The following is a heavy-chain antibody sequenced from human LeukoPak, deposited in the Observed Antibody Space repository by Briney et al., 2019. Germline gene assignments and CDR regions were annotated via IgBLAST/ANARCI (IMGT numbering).Heavy chain of an antibody. V-gene: IGHV1-8*03. Sequence: ASVKVSCKSSGYTFTSHDINWVRQAIGQGLEWMGWMNPNSGNTVYAQKFQGRVTITRNTSISTAYMELSSLTSEDTAVYYCARVGATALFYFDSWGHGTLVTVSS. CDR2: MNPNSGNT. CDR3: ARVGATALFYFDS. D-gene: IGHD1-26*01. J-gene: IGHJ4*01. CDR1: GYTFTSHD.